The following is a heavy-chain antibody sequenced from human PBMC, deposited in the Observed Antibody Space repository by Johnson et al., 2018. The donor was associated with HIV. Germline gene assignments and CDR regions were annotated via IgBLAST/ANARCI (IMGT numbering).Heavy chain of an antibody. CDR3: ARFGDMATSFHGFDI. V-gene: IGHV3-13*01. CDR1: GFTFSSYA. D-gene: IGHD5-24*01. CDR2: IGTAGDT. J-gene: IGHJ3*02. Sequence: VQLVESGGGVVQPGRSLRLSCAASGFTFSSYAMHWVRQATGKGLEWVSAIGTAGDTYYPGSVKDRFTISRDNAKNSLHLQMNSLRAEDTAVYYCARFGDMATSFHGFDIWGQGAMVTVSS.